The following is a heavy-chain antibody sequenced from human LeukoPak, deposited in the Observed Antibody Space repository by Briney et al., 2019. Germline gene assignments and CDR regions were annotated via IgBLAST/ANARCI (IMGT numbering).Heavy chain of an antibody. Sequence: ASVKVSCKVSGYTLTEISLHWVRQAPGKGLEWMGGFDREDGGTMYAQKFQGRVTMTEDTSTDTASMELSSLRSEDTAVYYCATVGYSYGAFDYWGQGTLVIVSS. CDR2: FDREDGGT. D-gene: IGHD5-18*01. J-gene: IGHJ4*02. V-gene: IGHV1-24*01. CDR3: ATVGYSYGAFDY. CDR1: GYTLTEIS.